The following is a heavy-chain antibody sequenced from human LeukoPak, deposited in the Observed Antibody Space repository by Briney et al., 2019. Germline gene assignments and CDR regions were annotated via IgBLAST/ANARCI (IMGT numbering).Heavy chain of an antibody. CDR1: GGSISSSTYY. V-gene: IGHV4-39*01. J-gene: IGHJ4*02. CDR2: INYSTNT. CDR3: ASQENNPPEGLRY. Sequence: PSETLSLTCTVSGGSISSSTYYWVWIRQPPGKGLEWIGSINYSTNTYYNPSLKSRVTISVATSKNQFSVKLSSVTAADTAVYYCASQENNPPEGLRYWGQRNLCSVSS. D-gene: IGHD1-14*01.